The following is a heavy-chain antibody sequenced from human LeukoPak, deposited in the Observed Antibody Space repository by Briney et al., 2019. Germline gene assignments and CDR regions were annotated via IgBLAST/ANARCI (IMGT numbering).Heavy chain of an antibody. J-gene: IGHJ4*02. V-gene: IGHV3-33*06. CDR1: GFTFSSYG. Sequence: GRSLRLSCAASGFTFSSYGMHWVRQAPGKGLEWVAVIWYDGSNKYCADSVKGRFTTSRDNSKNTLYLQMNSLRAEDTAVYYCAKDQGSSGYYSWGQGTLVTVSS. CDR2: IWYDGSNK. D-gene: IGHD3-22*01. CDR3: AKDQGSSGYYS.